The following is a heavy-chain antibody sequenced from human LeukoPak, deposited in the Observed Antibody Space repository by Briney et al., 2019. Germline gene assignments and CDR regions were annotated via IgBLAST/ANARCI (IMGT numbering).Heavy chain of an antibody. CDR1: GYTFRGNY. D-gene: IGHD4-23*01. CDR2: IDANNGDT. Sequence: ASVKVSCKASGYTFRGNYIHWLRQAPGQGLEWMGWIDANNGDTKSAQKFQGGVTMSRDTSISTAYMDLSSLSPDDAAVYYCARDPSSLTLYFFDYWGQGTLVTVSS. CDR3: ARDPSSLTLYFFDY. V-gene: IGHV1-2*02. J-gene: IGHJ4*02.